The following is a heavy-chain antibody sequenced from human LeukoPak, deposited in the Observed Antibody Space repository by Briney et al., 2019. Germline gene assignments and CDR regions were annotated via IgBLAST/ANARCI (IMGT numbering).Heavy chain of an antibody. CDR1: GGSFSGYY. CDR2: INHSGST. D-gene: IGHD5-18*01. CDR3: ARGRGYSYGYFDY. V-gene: IGHV4-34*01. Sequence: SETLSLTCAVYGGSFSGYYWSWIRQPPGKGLEWIGEINHSGSTNYNPSLKSRVTISVDTSKNQFSLKLSPVTAADTAVYYCARGRGYSYGYFDYWGQGTLVTVSS. J-gene: IGHJ4*02.